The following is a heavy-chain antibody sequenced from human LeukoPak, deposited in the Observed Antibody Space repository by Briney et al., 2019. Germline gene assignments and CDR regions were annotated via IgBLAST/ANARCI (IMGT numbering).Heavy chain of an antibody. V-gene: IGHV3-74*03. CDR3: ARSPNCGGDCS. D-gene: IGHD2-21*02. CDR1: GFTFSSSA. Sequence: PGGSLRLSCAASGFTFSSSAMSWVRQAPGKGLVWVSRVNSDGSSTTYADSVKGRFTISRDNAKNTLYLQMNSLRAEDTAVYYCARSPNCGGDCSWGQGTLVTVSS. CDR2: VNSDGSST. J-gene: IGHJ5*02.